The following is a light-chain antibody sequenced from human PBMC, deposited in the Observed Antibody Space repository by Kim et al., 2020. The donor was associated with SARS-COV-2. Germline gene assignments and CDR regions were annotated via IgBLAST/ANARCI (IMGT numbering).Light chain of an antibody. CDR3: QQYIGSPRT. V-gene: IGKV3-20*01. Sequence: SPGGRDPHSGAANGSVSSNYIDCYQNKPGQAPQHLIYGASSRATGIPDRCRGSGSGTDFTLTISRLEPEDFAVYYCQQYIGSPRTFGQGTKVGIK. J-gene: IGKJ1*01. CDR2: GAS. CDR1: GSVSSNY.